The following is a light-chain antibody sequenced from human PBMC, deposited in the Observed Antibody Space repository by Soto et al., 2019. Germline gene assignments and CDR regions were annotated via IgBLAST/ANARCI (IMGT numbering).Light chain of an antibody. CDR3: CSYAGSSTFAV. Sequence: QSALTQPASVSGSPGQSITISCTGTSSDVGSYNLVSWYQQHPGKAPKLMIYEGRKRPSGVSNRFSGSKSGNTASLTISGLQAEDEADYYCCSYAGSSTFAVFGGGTKLTVL. V-gene: IGLV2-23*03. J-gene: IGLJ2*01. CDR2: EGR. CDR1: SSDVGSYNL.